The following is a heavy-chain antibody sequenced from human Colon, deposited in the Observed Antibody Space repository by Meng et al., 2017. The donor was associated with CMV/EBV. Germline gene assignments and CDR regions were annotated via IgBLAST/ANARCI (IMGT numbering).Heavy chain of an antibody. D-gene: IGHD1-26*01. Sequence: GGSLRLSCAASGFTFSASCMTWVRQNPGQGLEWVANIKPDGTEKNYVDSVKGRFTIFRDNAKNSLYLQMSTLRAEDTAVYYCVKAWRMGGPLSAFDVWGQGTMVTVSS. J-gene: IGHJ3*01. CDR3: VKAWRMGGPLSAFDV. CDR2: IKPDGTEK. CDR1: GFTFSASC. V-gene: IGHV3-7*01.